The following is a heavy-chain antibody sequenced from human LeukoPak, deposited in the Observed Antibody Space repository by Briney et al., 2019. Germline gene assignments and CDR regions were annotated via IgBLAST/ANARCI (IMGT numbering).Heavy chain of an antibody. D-gene: IGHD2-15*01. CDR2: INSNSSYI. CDR3: ARDSPRGYCSGGSCYAWFDP. V-gene: IGHV3-21*01. J-gene: IGHJ5*02. CDR1: GFTFSSYS. Sequence: GGSLRLSCAASGFTFSSYSMNWVRQAPGKGLEWVSSINSNSSYIYYADSVKGRFTISRDNAKNSLYLQMNSLRAEDTAVYYCARDSPRGYCSGGSCYAWFDPWGQGTLVTVSS.